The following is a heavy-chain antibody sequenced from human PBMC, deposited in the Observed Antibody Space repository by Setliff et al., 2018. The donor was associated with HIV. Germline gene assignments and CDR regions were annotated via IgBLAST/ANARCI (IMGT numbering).Heavy chain of an antibody. J-gene: IGHJ4*02. D-gene: IGHD2-21*01. CDR1: ATFTNVD. CDR3: ARDRNCGNGCYSSADH. CDR2: MNPNSGVS. Sequence: ASVKVSCKASATFTNVDIHWLRRATGQGLEWMGWMNPNSGVSGYGQKFQGRVTMTRDTSISTAYMELSSLTTEDTAVYYCARDRNCGNGCYSSADHWGLGTLVTVSS. V-gene: IGHV1-8*01.